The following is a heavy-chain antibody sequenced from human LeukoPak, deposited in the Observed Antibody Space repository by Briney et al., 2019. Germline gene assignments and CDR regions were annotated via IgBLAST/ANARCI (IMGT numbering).Heavy chain of an antibody. V-gene: IGHV3-21*01. CDR3: AREAVLVFEASAFDI. J-gene: IGHJ3*02. Sequence: PGGSLRLSCAASGFTFSSYSMTWVRQAPGKGLEWVSSISSSSSYIYYADSVKGRFTISRDNAKNSLYLQMNSLRAEDTAVYYCAREAVLVFEASAFDIWGQGTMVTVSS. CDR1: GFTFSSYS. D-gene: IGHD3-3*02. CDR2: ISSSSSYI.